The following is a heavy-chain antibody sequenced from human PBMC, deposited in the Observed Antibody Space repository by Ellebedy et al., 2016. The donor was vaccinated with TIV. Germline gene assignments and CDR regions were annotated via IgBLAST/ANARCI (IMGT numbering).Heavy chain of an antibody. V-gene: IGHV3-74*01. D-gene: IGHD6-19*01. CDR2: IDDGDGRRT. CDR1: GFTFRNYW. J-gene: IGHJ4*02. CDR3: GRGGAGLADY. Sequence: GESLKISCAVSGFTFRNYWMHWIRQAPGKGLVWVSRIDDGDGRRTDYADSVRGRFTISRANARNTLYLQMNSLTAEDTAVYYCGRGGAGLADYWGQGILVTVSS.